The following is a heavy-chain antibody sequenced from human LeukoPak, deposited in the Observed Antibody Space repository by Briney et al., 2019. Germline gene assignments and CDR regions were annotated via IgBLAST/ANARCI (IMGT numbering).Heavy chain of an antibody. J-gene: IGHJ6*02. D-gene: IGHD3-22*01. Sequence: GGSLRLSCAASGFTFSSYAMPWVRQAPGKGLEWVAVISYDGSNKYYADSVKGRFTISRDNSKNTLYLQMNSLRAEDTAVYYCAREYYYDSSGYAQIYYYYGMDVWGQGTTVTVSS. V-gene: IGHV3-30*04. CDR3: AREYYYDSSGYAQIYYYYGMDV. CDR2: ISYDGSNK. CDR1: GFTFSSYA.